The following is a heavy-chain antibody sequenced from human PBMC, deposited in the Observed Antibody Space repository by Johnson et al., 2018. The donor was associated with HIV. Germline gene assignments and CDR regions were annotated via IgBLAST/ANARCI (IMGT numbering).Heavy chain of an antibody. D-gene: IGHD1-26*01. V-gene: IGHV3-13*01. CDR1: GFTVSSNY. J-gene: IGHJ3*02. Sequence: VQLVESGGGLIQPGGSLRLSCAASGFTVSSNYMSWVRQATGKGLEWVSAIGTAGDTYYAASVRGRFTISRENAKNSLDLQMNSLRAEDTAVYYCARDPLVGTVTVGAFDIWGQGTMVTVSS. CDR3: ARDPLVGTVTVGAFDI. CDR2: IGTAGDT.